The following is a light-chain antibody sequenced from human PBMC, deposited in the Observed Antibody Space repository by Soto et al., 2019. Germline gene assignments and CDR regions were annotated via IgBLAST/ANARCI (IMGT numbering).Light chain of an antibody. J-gene: IGLJ1*01. CDR1: SSDVGGYNY. CDR2: EVS. CDR3: SSYTSSSLYV. V-gene: IGLV2-14*01. Sequence: QSALTQPASVSGSPGQSITISCTGTSSDVGGYNYVSWYQQHPGKAPKLMIYEVSNRPSGVSNRFSGSKSGNTASLTISGLQAADEADYYCSSYTSSSLYVLGTGTKVTVL.